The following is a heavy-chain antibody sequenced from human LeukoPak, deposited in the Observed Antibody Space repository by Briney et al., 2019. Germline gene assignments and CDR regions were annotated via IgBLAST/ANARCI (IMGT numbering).Heavy chain of an antibody. CDR3: ARGDRKWELRYAFDI. D-gene: IGHD1-26*01. J-gene: IGHJ3*02. Sequence: SGGSLRLSCAASGFTFSSYWMSWVRQAPGKGLEWVANIKQDGSEKYYVDSVKGRFTISRDNAKNSLYLQMNSLRAEDTAVYYCARGDRKWELRYAFDIWGQGTMVTVSS. V-gene: IGHV3-7*01. CDR1: GFTFSSYW. CDR2: IKQDGSEK.